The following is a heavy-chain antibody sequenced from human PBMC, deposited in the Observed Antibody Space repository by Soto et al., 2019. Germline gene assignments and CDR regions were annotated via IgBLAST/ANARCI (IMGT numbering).Heavy chain of an antibody. CDR2: IYYSGST. J-gene: IGHJ5*02. D-gene: IGHD6-13*01. CDR3: ARIREVIAAAGTFLRWFDP. Sequence: PSETLSLTCTVSGGSISSGGYYWSWIRQHPGKGLEWIGYIYYSGSTYYNPSLKSRVTISVDTSKNQFSLKLSSVTAADTAVYYCARIREVIAAAGTFLRWFDPWGQGTLVTVSS. V-gene: IGHV4-31*03. CDR1: GGSISSGGYY.